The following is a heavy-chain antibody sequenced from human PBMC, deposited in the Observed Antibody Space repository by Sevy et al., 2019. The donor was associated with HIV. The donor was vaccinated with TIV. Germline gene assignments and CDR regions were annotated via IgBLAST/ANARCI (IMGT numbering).Heavy chain of an antibody. CDR2: IKQDGSEK. Sequence: GGSLRLSCAASGFTFSSYWMSWVRQAPGKGLEWVANIKQDGSEKYYVDSVKGRFNIYRDNVKNSLYLQMNSQRAEDTAVYYSAGLSTTVTLPYYYDYGMDVWGQGTTVTVSS. J-gene: IGHJ6*02. CDR3: AGLSTTVTLPYYYDYGMDV. CDR1: GFTFSSYW. D-gene: IGHD4-4*01. V-gene: IGHV3-7*01.